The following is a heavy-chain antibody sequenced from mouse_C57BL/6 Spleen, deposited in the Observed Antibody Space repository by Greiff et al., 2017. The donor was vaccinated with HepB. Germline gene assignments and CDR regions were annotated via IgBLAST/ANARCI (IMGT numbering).Heavy chain of an antibody. CDR3: ASYGSSPHAMDY. CDR2: IDPHIGGT. Sequence: VQLQESGAELVKPGASVKLSCKASGYTFTSYWMHWVKQRPGRGLEWIGRIDPHIGGTKYNEKFKSKATLTVDKTSSTAYMQLRSLTSEDSAVYYCASYGSSPHAMDYWGQGTSVTVSS. CDR1: GYTFTSYW. V-gene: IGHV1-72*01. J-gene: IGHJ4*01. D-gene: IGHD1-1*01.